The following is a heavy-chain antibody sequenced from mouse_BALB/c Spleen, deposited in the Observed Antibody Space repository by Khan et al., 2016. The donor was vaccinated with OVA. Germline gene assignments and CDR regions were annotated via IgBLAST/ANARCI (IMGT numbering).Heavy chain of an antibody. CDR1: GFSLSNYG. CDR2: IWRGGST. J-gene: IGHJ4*01. V-gene: IGHV2-5*01. CDR3: AKNQAGYAMDY. Sequence: QVQLKESGPGLVQPSQSLSITCTVSGFSLSNYGVHWVRQSPGKGLEWLGVIWRGGSTDYNAAFMSRLYITTANSKSQVFFKMNSLQGDDTAIYYCAKNQAGYAMDYWGQGTSVTVSS.